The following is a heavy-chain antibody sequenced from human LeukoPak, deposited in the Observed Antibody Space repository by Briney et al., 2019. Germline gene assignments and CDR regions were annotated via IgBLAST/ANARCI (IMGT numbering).Heavy chain of an antibody. CDR3: ARDLRVWFGELPDY. CDR2: INSDGSST. Sequence: GGSLRLSCAASGFTFSSYWMHWVRPAPGKGLVWVSRINSDGSSTSYADSVKGRFTISRDNAENTLYLQMNSLRAEDTAVYYCARDLRVWFGELPDYWGQGTLVTVSS. V-gene: IGHV3-74*01. D-gene: IGHD3-10*01. J-gene: IGHJ4*02. CDR1: GFTFSSYW.